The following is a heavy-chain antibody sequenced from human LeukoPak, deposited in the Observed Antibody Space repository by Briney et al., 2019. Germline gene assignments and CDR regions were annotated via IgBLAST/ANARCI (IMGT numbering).Heavy chain of an antibody. Sequence: PGGSLRLSCAASGFTFSSYAMNWVRQAPGKGLEWVSGISGSGGSTYYADSVKGRFTISRDNSKNTLYLQMSSLRAEDTAVYYCAKDDSPGKEWLEVIDYWGQGTLVTVSS. CDR3: AKDDSPGKEWLEVIDY. V-gene: IGHV3-23*01. J-gene: IGHJ4*02. CDR2: ISGSGGST. CDR1: GFTFSSYA. D-gene: IGHD3-3*01.